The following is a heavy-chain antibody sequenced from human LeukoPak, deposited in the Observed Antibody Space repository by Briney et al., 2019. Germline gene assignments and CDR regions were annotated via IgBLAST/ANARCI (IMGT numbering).Heavy chain of an antibody. CDR2: ISSSSSYI. J-gene: IGHJ3*02. CDR1: GFTFSSYS. V-gene: IGHV3-21*01. D-gene: IGHD4-17*01. Sequence: PGGSLRLSCAASGFTFSSYSMNWVRQAPGKGLEWVSSISSSSSYIYYADSVKGRFTISRDNAKNSLYLQMNSLRAEDTAVYYCARGTPYGDYVGAFDIWGQGTMVTVSS. CDR3: ARGTPYGDYVGAFDI.